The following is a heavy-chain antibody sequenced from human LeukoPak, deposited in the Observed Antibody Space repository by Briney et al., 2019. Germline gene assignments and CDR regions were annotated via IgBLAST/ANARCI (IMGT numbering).Heavy chain of an antibody. CDR1: GGTFSSYA. V-gene: IGHV1-69*04. D-gene: IGHD6-19*01. J-gene: IGHJ5*02. Sequence: ASVKVSCKASGGTFSSYAISWVRQAPGQGLEWMGRIIPILGIANYAQKFQGRVTITADKSTSTAYMELSSLRAEDTAVYYCARDSPKYSSGRGNWFDPWGQGTLVTVSS. CDR2: IIPILGIA. CDR3: ARDSPKYSSGRGNWFDP.